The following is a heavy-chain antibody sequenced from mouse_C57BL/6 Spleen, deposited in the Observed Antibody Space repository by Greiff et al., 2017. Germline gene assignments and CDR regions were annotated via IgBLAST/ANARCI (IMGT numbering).Heavy chain of an antibody. J-gene: IGHJ1*03. V-gene: IGHV1-80*01. CDR1: GYAFSSYW. CDR2: IYPGDGDT. CDR3: ARSDPNWYFGV. Sequence: QVQLKESGAELVKPGASVKISCKASGYAFSSYWMNWVKQRPGKGLEWIGQIYPGDGDTNYNGKFKGKATLTADKSSSTAYMQHSSLTSEDSAVYFCARSDPNWYFGVWGTGATVTVSS. D-gene: IGHD2-13*01.